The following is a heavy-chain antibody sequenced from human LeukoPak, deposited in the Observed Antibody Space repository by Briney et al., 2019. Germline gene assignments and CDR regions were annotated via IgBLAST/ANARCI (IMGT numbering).Heavy chain of an antibody. CDR1: GGSFSGYY. D-gene: IGHD3-3*01. V-gene: IGHV4-34*01. CDR3: ARESGYSDY. J-gene: IGHJ4*01. Sequence: SETLSLTCAVYGGSFSGYYWSWIRQPPGKGLEWIGEINHSGSTNYNPSLKSRVTMSVDTSKNQFSLKLSSVTAADTAVYYCARESGYSDYWGQEPWSPSPQ. CDR2: INHSGST.